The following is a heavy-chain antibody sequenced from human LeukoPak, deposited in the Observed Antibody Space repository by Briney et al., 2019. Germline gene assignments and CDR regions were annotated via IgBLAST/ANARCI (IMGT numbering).Heavy chain of an antibody. D-gene: IGHD6-13*01. V-gene: IGHV3-30*02. CDR1: GFTFNNFG. Sequence: GGSLRLSCEASGFTFNNFGMHWVRQAPGKGLEWVAFIGYDESKKYYAESVKGRFTISRDDSKNTLFLQMSALKTEDTAVYYCARGSSSSWRPRHFDYWGQGTLVTVSS. J-gene: IGHJ4*02. CDR2: IGYDESKK. CDR3: ARGSSSSWRPRHFDY.